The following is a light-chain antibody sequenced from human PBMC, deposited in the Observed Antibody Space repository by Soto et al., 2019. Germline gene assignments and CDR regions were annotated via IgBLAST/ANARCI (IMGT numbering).Light chain of an antibody. J-gene: IGLJ1*01. CDR3: SSYTSSSARV. V-gene: IGLV2-14*01. CDR2: DVS. CDR1: SSDVGDYNY. Sequence: QSALTQPASVSGSPGQSITISCTGTSSDVGDYNYVSWYQQHPGKATKLMIFDVSNRPSGVSNRFPGSKSGNTASLTISGLQAEDEADYYCSSYTSSSARVFGTGTKVTVL.